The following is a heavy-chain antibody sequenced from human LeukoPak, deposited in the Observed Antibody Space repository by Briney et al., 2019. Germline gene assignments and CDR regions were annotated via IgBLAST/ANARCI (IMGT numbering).Heavy chain of an antibody. J-gene: IGHJ6*03. CDR3: ARDVYSGYDYGYMDV. Sequence: PSETLSLTCTVSGGSISSYYWSWIRQPPGKGLEWIGYIYYSGSTNYNPSLKSRVTISVDTSKNQFSLKLSSVTAADTAVYYCARDVYSGYDYGYMDVWGKGTTVTVSS. V-gene: IGHV4-59*01. CDR2: IYYSGST. CDR1: GGSISSYY. D-gene: IGHD5-12*01.